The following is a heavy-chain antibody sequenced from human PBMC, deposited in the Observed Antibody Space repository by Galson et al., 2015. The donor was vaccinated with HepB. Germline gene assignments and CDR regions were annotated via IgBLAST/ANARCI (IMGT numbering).Heavy chain of an antibody. CDR3: TTGECTGGVCYPPFESVDYYYYYMDV. CDR2: IKSKTDGGTT. V-gene: IGHV3-15*01. J-gene: IGHJ6*03. D-gene: IGHD2-8*02. CDR1: GFTFSNAW. Sequence: SLRLSCAASGFTFSNAWMSWVRQAPGEGLEWVGRIKSKTDGGTTDYAAPVKGRFTISRDDSKNTLYLQMNSLKTEDTAVYYCTTGECTGGVCYPPFESVDYYYYYMDVWGKGTTVTVSS.